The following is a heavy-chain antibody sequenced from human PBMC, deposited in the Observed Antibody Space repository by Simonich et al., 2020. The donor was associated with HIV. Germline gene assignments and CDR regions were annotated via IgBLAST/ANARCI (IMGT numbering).Heavy chain of an antibody. CDR3: ATARHSSGFYGDN. Sequence: QVQLVQSGAEVKKPGASVKVSCKVSGYTLTELSMHWVRQAPGKGLEWRGGLEPENRAAIYAQKFQGRVTMTEDTSTETAYMELSSLRSEDTAVYYCATARHSSGFYGDNWGQGTLVTVSS. CDR2: LEPENRAA. CDR1: GYTLTELS. V-gene: IGHV1-24*01. D-gene: IGHD6-19*01. J-gene: IGHJ4*02.